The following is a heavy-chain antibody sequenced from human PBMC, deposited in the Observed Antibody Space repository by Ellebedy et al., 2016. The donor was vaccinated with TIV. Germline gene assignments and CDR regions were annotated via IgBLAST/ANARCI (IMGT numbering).Heavy chain of an antibody. CDR1: GVSITTYY. CDR3: ARGQGWLQPDF. D-gene: IGHD6-19*01. CDR2: VYHTGDI. Sequence: SETLSLTXTVSGVSITTYYWSWIRQTPEKGLEWIGYVYHTGDITSNPSLKSRITMSLDTSKNQFSLKVTSTTAADSAVYYCARGQGWLQPDFWGQGTLVTVSS. J-gene: IGHJ4*02. V-gene: IGHV4-59*08.